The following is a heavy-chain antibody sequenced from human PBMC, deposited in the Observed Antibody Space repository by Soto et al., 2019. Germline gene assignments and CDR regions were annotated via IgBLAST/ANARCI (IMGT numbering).Heavy chain of an antibody. Sequence: EVQLLESGGGLVQPGGSLRLSCAASGFAFSNYAMNWVRQATGKGLEWVSGISGGDGSTYYADSVKGRFTISRDNSKSMVFLQMNTLRSEDTAVYYCAKDRVQTTIDAHDAWGQGTLVTVSS. CDR3: AKDRVQTTIDAHDA. CDR1: GFAFSNYA. CDR2: ISGGDGST. J-gene: IGHJ5*02. D-gene: IGHD4-4*01. V-gene: IGHV3-23*01.